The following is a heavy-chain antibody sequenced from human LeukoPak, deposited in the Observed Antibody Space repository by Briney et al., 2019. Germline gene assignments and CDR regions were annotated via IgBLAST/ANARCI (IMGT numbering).Heavy chain of an antibody. CDR2: ISSSSSYI. CDR1: GFTFSSYS. CDR3: ARDPDYYGSGSYYNGVGWFDP. D-gene: IGHD3-10*01. Sequence: GGSLRLSCAASGFTFSSYSMNWVRQAPGKGLEWVSSISSSSSYIYYADSVKGRFTISRDNAKNSLYLQMNSLRAEDTAVYYCARDPDYYGSGSYYNGVGWFDPWGQGTLVTVSS. J-gene: IGHJ5*02. V-gene: IGHV3-21*01.